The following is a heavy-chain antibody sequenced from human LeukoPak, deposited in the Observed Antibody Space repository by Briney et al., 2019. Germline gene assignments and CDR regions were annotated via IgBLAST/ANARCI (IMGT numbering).Heavy chain of an antibody. CDR1: GFTFDDYA. CDR3: AKDIGSSGWYDAFDI. V-gene: IGHV3-43*02. CDR2: IRGDGGST. D-gene: IGHD6-19*01. J-gene: IGHJ3*02. Sequence: GGSLRLSCAASGFTFDDYAMHWVRQAPGKGLEWVSLIRGDGGSTYYADSVKGRFTISRDNSKNSLYLQMNSLRTEDTALYYCAKDIGSSGWYDAFDIWGQGTMVTVSS.